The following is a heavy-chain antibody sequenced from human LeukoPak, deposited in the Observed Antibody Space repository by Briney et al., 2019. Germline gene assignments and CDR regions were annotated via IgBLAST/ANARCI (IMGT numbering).Heavy chain of an antibody. Sequence: PGGSLRLSCAASGFTFTTYAMSWVRQAPGKGLEWVSAISGSGGSTYYADSVKGRFTITRDNSKNTLYLQMNSLRAEDTAVYYCARRCYDSSGFDYWGQGTLVTVSS. J-gene: IGHJ4*02. D-gene: IGHD3-22*01. CDR1: GFTFTTYA. CDR3: ARRCYDSSGFDY. V-gene: IGHV3-23*01. CDR2: ISGSGGST.